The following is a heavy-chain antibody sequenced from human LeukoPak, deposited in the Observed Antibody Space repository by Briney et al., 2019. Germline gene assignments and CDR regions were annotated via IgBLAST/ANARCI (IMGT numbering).Heavy chain of an antibody. CDR1: GFTFSSYA. CDR2: INHNGEAI. D-gene: IGHD3-9*01. Sequence: GGSLRLSCAASGFTFSSYAMSWVRQAPGKGLEWIAYINHNGEAIYYPDFVKGRFIISRDNAKNSLFLQMNDLRDEDTAVYYCARDYDWAFDFWGQGTRVTVSS. J-gene: IGHJ4*02. CDR3: ARDYDWAFDF. V-gene: IGHV3-48*02.